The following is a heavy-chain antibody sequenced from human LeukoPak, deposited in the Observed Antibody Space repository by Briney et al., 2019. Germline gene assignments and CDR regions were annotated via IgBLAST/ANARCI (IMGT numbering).Heavy chain of an antibody. CDR3: ARRLYSSSWSSYWFDP. CDR2: IYPGDSDT. J-gene: IGHJ5*02. Sequence: GESLKISCEGSGYSFTSYWIGWGLQMPGKGLEWMGIIYPGDSDTRYSPSFQGQVTISADRTISTAYLQWSSLKASDTAMYYCARRLYSSSWSSYWFDPWGQGTLVTVSS. D-gene: IGHD6-13*01. CDR1: GYSFTSYW. V-gene: IGHV5-51*01.